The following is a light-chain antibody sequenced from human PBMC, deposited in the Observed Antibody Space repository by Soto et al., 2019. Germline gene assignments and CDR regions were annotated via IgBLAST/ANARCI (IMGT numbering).Light chain of an antibody. Sequence: DIQLTQSPSSLSASVGDRVTITCQASQDIMKSLNWYQQKPGSAPKLLIYDASNLETGVPSRFSGSGSGTDFIFSISSLQPEDIATYYCQHYDNLPPLTFGGGTKVEI. J-gene: IGKJ4*01. V-gene: IGKV1-33*01. CDR1: QDIMKS. CDR3: QHYDNLPPLT. CDR2: DAS.